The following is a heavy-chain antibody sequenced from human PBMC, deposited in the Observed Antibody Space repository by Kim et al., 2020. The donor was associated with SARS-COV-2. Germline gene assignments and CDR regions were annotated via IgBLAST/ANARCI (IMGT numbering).Heavy chain of an antibody. CDR2: IYYSGST. Sequence: SETLSLTCTVSGGSISSYYWSWIRQPPGKGLEWIGYIYYSGSTNYNPSLKSRVTISVDTSKNQFSLKLSSVTAADTAVYYCARDPGPGYYYGSGSYYPFDYWGQGTLVTVSS. V-gene: IGHV4-59*01. CDR3: ARDPGPGYYYGSGSYYPFDY. CDR1: GGSISSYY. J-gene: IGHJ4*02. D-gene: IGHD3-10*01.